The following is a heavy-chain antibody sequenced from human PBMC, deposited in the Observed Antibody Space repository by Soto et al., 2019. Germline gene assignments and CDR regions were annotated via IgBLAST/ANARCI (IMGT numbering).Heavy chain of an antibody. V-gene: IGHV3-23*01. CDR2: ISGSGGST. D-gene: IGHD3-3*01. Sequence: GGSLRLSCAASGFTFSSYAMSWVRQAPGKGLEWVSAISGSGGSTYYADSVKGRFTISRDNSKNTLYLQMNSLRAEDTAVYYCAKGLTISYDFWSGYYDYFDYWGQGTLVTVSS. J-gene: IGHJ4*02. CDR3: AKGLTISYDFWSGYYDYFDY. CDR1: GFTFSSYA.